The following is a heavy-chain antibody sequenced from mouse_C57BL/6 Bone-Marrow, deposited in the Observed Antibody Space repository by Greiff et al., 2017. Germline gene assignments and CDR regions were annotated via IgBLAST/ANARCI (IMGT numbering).Heavy chain of an antibody. CDR2: INPNNGGT. CDR3: ALYYYGSSFDY. Sequence: EVQLQQSGPELVKPGASVKISCKASGYTFTDYYMNWVKQSHGKSLEWIGDINPNNGGTSYNQKFKGKATLTVVKSSSTAYMELRSLTSEDSAVYYCALYYYGSSFDYWGQGTTLTVSS. CDR1: GYTFTDYY. V-gene: IGHV1-26*01. D-gene: IGHD1-1*01. J-gene: IGHJ2*01.